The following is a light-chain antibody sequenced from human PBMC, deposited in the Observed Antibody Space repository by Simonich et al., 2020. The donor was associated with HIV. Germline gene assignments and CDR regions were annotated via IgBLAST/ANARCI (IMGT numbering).Light chain of an antibody. V-gene: IGKV3-15*01. CDR3: QQYNNWPRT. Sequence: IVMTQSPATLSVSPGERATLSCRASQSVSSDLAWYQQKPGQAPSLLIYGASTRASGIPARYSGSGSGTEFTLTISNMQSEDFAVYYCQQYNNWPRTFGQGTKVDIK. J-gene: IGKJ1*01. CDR2: GAS. CDR1: QSVSSD.